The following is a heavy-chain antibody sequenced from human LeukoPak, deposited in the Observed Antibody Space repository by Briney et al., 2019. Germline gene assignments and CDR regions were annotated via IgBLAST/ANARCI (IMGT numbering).Heavy chain of an antibody. V-gene: IGHV3-48*02. J-gene: IGHJ4*02. CDR1: TLTPSSNT. CDR3: ARDTSSSWPYYFDY. CDR2: ISSGSNTI. D-gene: IGHD6-13*01. Sequence: SLRPSCAPSTLTPSSNTTNCVRQAPKNGLEWDSYISSGSNTIYYADSVKGQFTISRDNAKNSLYLQMNSLRDEDTALYYCARDTSSSWPYYFDYWGQGTLVTVSS.